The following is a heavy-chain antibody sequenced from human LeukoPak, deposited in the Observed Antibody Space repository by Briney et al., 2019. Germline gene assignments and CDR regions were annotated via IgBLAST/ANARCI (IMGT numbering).Heavy chain of an antibody. Sequence: PGGSLRLSCAASGFTFNDYAMHWVRQAPGKGLEWVSGISWNSVSIGYADSVKGRFTISRDNAKNSLYLQMNSLRAEDTALYYCAKDMGLGQQLKGWFDPWGQGTLVTVSS. CDR1: GFTFNDYA. D-gene: IGHD6-13*01. CDR3: AKDMGLGQQLKGWFDP. V-gene: IGHV3-9*01. CDR2: ISWNSVSI. J-gene: IGHJ5*02.